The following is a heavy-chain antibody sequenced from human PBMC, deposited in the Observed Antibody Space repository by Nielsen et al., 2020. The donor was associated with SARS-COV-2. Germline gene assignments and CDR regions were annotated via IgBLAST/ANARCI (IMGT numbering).Heavy chain of an antibody. V-gene: IGHV3-9*01. J-gene: IGHJ4*02. CDR2: ISWNSGSI. D-gene: IGHD6-13*01. Sequence: GGSLRLSCAASGFTFDDYAMHWVRQAPGKGLEWVSGISWNSGSIGYADSVKGRSTISRDNAKNSLYLQMNSLRAEDTALYYCAKAPNPLAAAGYYYFDYWGQGTLVTVSS. CDR3: AKAPNPLAAAGYYYFDY. CDR1: GFTFDDYA.